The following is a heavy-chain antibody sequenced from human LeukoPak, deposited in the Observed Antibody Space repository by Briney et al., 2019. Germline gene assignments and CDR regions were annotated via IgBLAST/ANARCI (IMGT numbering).Heavy chain of an antibody. Sequence: SGPTLVNPTEILMLTCTVSGFSLSNAGMGGSWIRHPPGKALGWLAHIFSNDEKSYNTSLKSRLNIFNANSKSELVLHMTGLDPVDTATYYCARIGYKYGSYYFDDWGQGTLVTVSS. CDR2: IFSNDEK. J-gene: IGHJ4*02. V-gene: IGHV2-26*01. CDR1: GFSLSNAGMG. D-gene: IGHD3-10*01. CDR3: ARIGYKYGSYYFDD.